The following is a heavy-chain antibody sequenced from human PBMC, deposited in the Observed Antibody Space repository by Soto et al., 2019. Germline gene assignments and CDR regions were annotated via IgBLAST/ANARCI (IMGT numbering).Heavy chain of an antibody. Sequence: EVQLLESGGGLVQPGGSLRLSCAASGFPLSTYGMTWVRQAPGKGLEWVSAITGTGGNTYYVDSGKGRFTSSRDNSKNMLYLQVNSLRVEDRAVYYCARIRGYWFGLDVWGQGTTVTVSS. V-gene: IGHV3-23*01. D-gene: IGHD2-8*02. CDR2: ITGTGGNT. CDR3: ARIRGYWFGLDV. CDR1: GFPLSTYG. J-gene: IGHJ6*02.